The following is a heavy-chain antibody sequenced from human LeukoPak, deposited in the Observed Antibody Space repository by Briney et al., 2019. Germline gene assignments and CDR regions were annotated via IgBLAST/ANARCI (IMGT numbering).Heavy chain of an antibody. J-gene: IGHJ6*03. Sequence: GASVKVSCTASGYTFTSYYMHWVRQAPGQGLEWMGIINPSGGSTSYAQKFQGRVTMTRDMSTSTAYMELSRLRSDDTAVYYCARTIWSGYPYYYYYYMDVWGKGTTVTVSS. CDR1: GYTFTSYY. V-gene: IGHV1-46*01. CDR3: ARTIWSGYPYYYYYYMDV. CDR2: INPSGGST. D-gene: IGHD3-3*01.